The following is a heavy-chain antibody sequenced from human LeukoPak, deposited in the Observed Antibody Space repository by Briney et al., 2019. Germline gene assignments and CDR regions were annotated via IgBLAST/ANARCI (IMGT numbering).Heavy chain of an antibody. Sequence: GESLKISYKGSGYSFTSYWIGWVRQMPGKGLEWMGIIYPGDSDTRYSPSFQGQVTISADKSISTAYLQWSSLKASDTAMYYCARGFLNVWGSYRYKNLFDYWGQGTLVTVSS. D-gene: IGHD3-16*02. CDR2: IYPGDSDT. J-gene: IGHJ4*02. CDR1: GYSFTSYW. V-gene: IGHV5-51*01. CDR3: ARGFLNVWGSYRYKNLFDY.